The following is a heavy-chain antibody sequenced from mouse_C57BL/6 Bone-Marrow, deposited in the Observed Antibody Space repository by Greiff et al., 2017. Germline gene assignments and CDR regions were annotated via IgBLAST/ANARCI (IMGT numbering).Heavy chain of an antibody. CDR1: GYTFTDYY. V-gene: IGHV1-26*01. J-gene: IGHJ3*01. CDR3: ASESTAHATSGFAY. CDR2: INPNDGGT. Sequence: EVQLQQSGPELVKPGASVKISCKASGYTFTDYYMNWVKQSHGKSLEWIGDINPNDGGTSYNQKFKGKATLTVDKSSSTAYMELRSLTSEDSAVYYCASESTAHATSGFAYWGQGTLVTVSA. D-gene: IGHD3-2*02.